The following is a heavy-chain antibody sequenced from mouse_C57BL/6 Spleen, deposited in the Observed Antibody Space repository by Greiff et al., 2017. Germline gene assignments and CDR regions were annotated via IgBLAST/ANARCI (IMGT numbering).Heavy chain of an antibody. Sequence: EVQLQESGGDLVKPGGSLKLSCAASGFTFSSYGMSWVRQTPDKRLEWVATISSGGSYTYYPDSVKGRFTISRDNAKNTLYLQMSSLKSEDTAMYYCARRNISYYGSPVYFDYWGQGTTLTVSS. V-gene: IGHV5-6*01. CDR1: GFTFSSYG. CDR3: ARRNISYYGSPVYFDY. J-gene: IGHJ2*01. CDR2: ISSGGSYT. D-gene: IGHD1-1*01.